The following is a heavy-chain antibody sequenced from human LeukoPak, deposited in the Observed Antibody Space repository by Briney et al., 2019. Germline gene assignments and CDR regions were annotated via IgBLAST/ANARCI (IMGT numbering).Heavy chain of an antibody. Sequence: ASVKVSCTTSGYAFTNYDINWVRQAPGQGLEWMGIINPSGGSTNYAQKFQGRVTMTTDTSTITVYMEVSSLRSEDTAVYYCARWRTTYLDYWGQGTLVTVSS. CDR1: GYAFTNYD. CDR2: INPSGGST. J-gene: IGHJ4*02. CDR3: ARWRTTYLDY. D-gene: IGHD1/OR15-1a*01. V-gene: IGHV1-46*01.